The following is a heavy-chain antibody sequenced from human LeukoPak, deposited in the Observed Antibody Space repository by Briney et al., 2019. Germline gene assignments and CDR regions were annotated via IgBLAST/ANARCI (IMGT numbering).Heavy chain of an antibody. Sequence: PGGSLRLSCAASGFSFSSYAMSWVRQAPGKGLEWVSGISVGGDYTDYADSVKGRFTISRDNSKNTLDLQMNSLRVEDTAIYHCAKGMAGGGSYSIFDSWGQGTLVTVSS. J-gene: IGHJ4*02. CDR3: AKGMAGGGSYSIFDS. CDR1: GFSFSSYA. CDR2: ISVGGDYT. V-gene: IGHV3-23*01. D-gene: IGHD1-26*01.